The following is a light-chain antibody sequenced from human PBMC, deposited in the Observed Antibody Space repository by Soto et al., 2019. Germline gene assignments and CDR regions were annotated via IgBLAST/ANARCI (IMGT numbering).Light chain of an antibody. Sequence: AIRMTQSPSSFSASTGDRVTITCRASQDISSYLAWYQQKPGKAPKVLIYAASTLQSGVPSRFSGSGSGTDFTLTISGLPSEDFATYYCQQYHTYPPLTFGGGTKVEIK. CDR3: QQYHTYPPLT. J-gene: IGKJ4*01. V-gene: IGKV1-8*01. CDR1: QDISSY. CDR2: AAS.